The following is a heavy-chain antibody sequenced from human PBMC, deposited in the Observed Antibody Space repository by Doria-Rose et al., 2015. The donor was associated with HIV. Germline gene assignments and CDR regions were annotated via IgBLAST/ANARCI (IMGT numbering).Heavy chain of an antibody. D-gene: IGHD6-13*01. Sequence: VESGAEVKQPGASVKDSCKTSGYSFTSYYMHWVRQAPGQGLEWMGVINPSAGSTSSAQKFQGRVTMTWDTSTSTVYMELSSLRSEDTAVYYCARGGWSSTWYYFNYWGQGTLVTVSS. V-gene: IGHV1-46*01. CDR2: INPSAGST. J-gene: IGHJ4*02. CDR3: ARGGWSSTWYYFNY. CDR1: GYSFTSYY.